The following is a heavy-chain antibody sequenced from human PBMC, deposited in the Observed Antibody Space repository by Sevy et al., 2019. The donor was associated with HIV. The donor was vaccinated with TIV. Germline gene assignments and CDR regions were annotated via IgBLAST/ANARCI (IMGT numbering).Heavy chain of an antibody. CDR2: IYRGGGT. J-gene: IGHJ6*02. CDR1: GFTVSGNY. Sequence: GGCLRLSCAASGFTVSGNYMSWVRQAPGKGLEWVSVIYRGGGTYYADSVKGQFTISRDNSKNTLYFQMNSLRAEDTAVYYCARGSGVGGMDVWGQGTTVTVSS. V-gene: IGHV3-53*01. CDR3: ARGSGVGGMDV. D-gene: IGHD2-15*01.